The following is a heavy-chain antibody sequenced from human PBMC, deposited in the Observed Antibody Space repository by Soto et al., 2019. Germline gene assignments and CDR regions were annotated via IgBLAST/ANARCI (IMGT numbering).Heavy chain of an antibody. V-gene: IGHV3-23*01. CDR2: ISGSGGST. Sequence: EVQLLESGGGLEQSGGSLRLSCEASGFTFSTYAMTWVRQAPGKGLEWVSAISGSGGSTYYADSVKVRFTISRDNSKNTLYLQINSQRVADTAVYYCANDRADPRYFHYYMHVWGIGTTVTVSS. CDR1: GFTFSTYA. CDR3: ANDRADPRYFHYYMHV. J-gene: IGHJ6*03.